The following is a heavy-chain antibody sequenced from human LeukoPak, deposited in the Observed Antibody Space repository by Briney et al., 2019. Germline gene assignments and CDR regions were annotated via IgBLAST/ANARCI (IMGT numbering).Heavy chain of an antibody. CDR2: IYPGDSDT. J-gene: IGHJ4*02. D-gene: IGHD5-18*01. CDR1: GYSFTSYR. Sequence: GESLKISCTGSGYSFTSYRIGWVRQMPGKGLEWMGIIYPGDSDTRYSPSFQGQVTSSADKSISTAYLQWSSLKASDTAMYYCARQTPVDTAMVTSMDYWGQGTLVTVP. CDR3: ARQTPVDTAMVTSMDY. V-gene: IGHV5-51*01.